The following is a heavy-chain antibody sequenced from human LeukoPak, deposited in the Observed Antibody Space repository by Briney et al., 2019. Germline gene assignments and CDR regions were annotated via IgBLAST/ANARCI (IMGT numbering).Heavy chain of an antibody. CDR1: GFTFSSYG. Sequence: GGSLRLSCAASGFTFSSYGMHWVRQAPGKGLEGVAGISYDENDKYYAASVKGRFTISRDNSKNALYLQMNSLRAEDTAVYYCAKDLLTGNDAFDIWGQGTMVTVSS. D-gene: IGHD7-27*01. CDR2: ISYDENDK. V-gene: IGHV3-30*18. J-gene: IGHJ3*02. CDR3: AKDLLTGNDAFDI.